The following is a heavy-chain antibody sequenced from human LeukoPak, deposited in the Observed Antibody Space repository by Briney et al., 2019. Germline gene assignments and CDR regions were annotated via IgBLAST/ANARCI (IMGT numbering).Heavy chain of an antibody. D-gene: IGHD1-1*01. V-gene: IGHV3-64D*06. CDR2: ISSNGGST. Sequence: GGSLRLSCSASGFTFSSYAMHWVRQAPGKGLEYVSAISSNGGSTYYADSVKGRFTISRDNSKNTLYLQMSSLRAEDTAVYYCVNEVGTYDYGMDVWGQGTTVTVSS. CDR3: VNEVGTYDYGMDV. CDR1: GFTFSSYA. J-gene: IGHJ6*02.